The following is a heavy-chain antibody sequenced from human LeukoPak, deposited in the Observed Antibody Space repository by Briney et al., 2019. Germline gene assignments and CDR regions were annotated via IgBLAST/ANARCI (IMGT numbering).Heavy chain of an antibody. J-gene: IGHJ4*02. CDR3: AKVSSYGDYSLGY. CDR1: GFTFSSYG. CDR2: ISYDGSNK. Sequence: GGSLRLSCAASGFTFSSYGMHWVRQAPGKGLEWVAVISYDGSNKYYADSVKGRFTISRDNSKNTLYLQMNSLRAEDTAVYYCAKVSSYGDYSLGYWGQRTLVTVSS. V-gene: IGHV3-30*18. D-gene: IGHD4-17*01.